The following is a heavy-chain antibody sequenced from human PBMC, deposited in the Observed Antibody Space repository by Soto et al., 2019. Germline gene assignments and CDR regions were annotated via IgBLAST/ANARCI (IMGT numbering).Heavy chain of an antibody. D-gene: IGHD1-26*01. CDR1: GYTLTELS. CDR2: FDPEDGET. V-gene: IGHV1-24*01. J-gene: IGHJ4*02. CDR3: ATDRNPQWWEPSLSFDY. Sequence: APVKVSCKVSGYTLTELSMHWVRHAPGKRLEWMGGFDPEDGETIYAQKFQGRVTMTEDTSTDTAYMELSSLRSEDTAVYYCATDRNPQWWEPSLSFDYWGQGTLVTVSS.